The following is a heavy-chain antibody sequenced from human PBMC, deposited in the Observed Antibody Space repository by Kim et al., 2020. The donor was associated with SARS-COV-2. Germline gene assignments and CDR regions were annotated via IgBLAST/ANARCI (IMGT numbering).Heavy chain of an antibody. J-gene: IGHJ6*01. CDR3: ARDRYSSGWYSWKYYY. D-gene: IGHD6-19*01. V-gene: IGHV4-61*01. Sequence: SETLSLTCTVSGGSVSSGSYYWSWIRQPPGKGLEWIGYIYYSGSTNYNPSLKSRVTISVDTSKNQFSLKLSSVTAADTAVYYCARDRYSSGWYSWKYYY. CDR1: GGSVSSGSYY. CDR2: IYYSGST.